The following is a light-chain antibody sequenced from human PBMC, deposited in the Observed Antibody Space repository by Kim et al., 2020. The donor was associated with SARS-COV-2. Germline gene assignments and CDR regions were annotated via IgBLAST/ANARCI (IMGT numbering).Light chain of an antibody. CDR3: AAWDDSLNGYV. CDR2: ITV. V-gene: IGLV1-44*01. Sequence: GQRVTSSCSGSSANSGSNSEDWYRRLPGTAPKFRIYITVQRPLGVPDRFSGSKSGTSAFLAIRGLQSEDEADYYCAAWDDSLNGYVFGTGTKVTVL. J-gene: IGLJ1*01. CDR1: SANSGSNS.